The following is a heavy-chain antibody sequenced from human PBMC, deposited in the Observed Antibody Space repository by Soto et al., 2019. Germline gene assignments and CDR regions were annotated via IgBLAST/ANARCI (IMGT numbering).Heavy chain of an antibody. D-gene: IGHD2-21*02. CDR1: GFTFSSYW. CDR3: ARPRPYCGGDCPDS. Sequence: EVQLVESGGGLVQPGGSLRLSCAASGFTFSSYWMHWVRQAPGKGLVCVSRINSDGSSTSYADSVKGRFTISRDNAKNTLYLQMNSLRAEDTAVHYCARPRPYCGGDCPDSWGQGTLVTVSS. J-gene: IGHJ4*02. V-gene: IGHV3-74*01. CDR2: INSDGSST.